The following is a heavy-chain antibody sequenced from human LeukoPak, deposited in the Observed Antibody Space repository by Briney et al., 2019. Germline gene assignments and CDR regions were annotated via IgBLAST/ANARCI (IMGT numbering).Heavy chain of an antibody. D-gene: IGHD3-10*01. CDR3: ARVPSGRGSSWFDP. V-gene: IGHV1-8*01. CDR2: MNPNSGNT. Sequence: GASVKVSCKASGYTFTSYDINWVRQATGQGLEWMGWMNPNSGNTGYAQKFQGRVTMTRDTSISTAYMELSRLRSDDTAVYYCARVPSGRGSSWFDPWGQGTLVTVSS. J-gene: IGHJ5*02. CDR1: GYTFTSYD.